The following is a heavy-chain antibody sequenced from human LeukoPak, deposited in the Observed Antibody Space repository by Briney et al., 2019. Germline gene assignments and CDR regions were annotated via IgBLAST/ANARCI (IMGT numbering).Heavy chain of an antibody. CDR2: ISGSGETT. V-gene: IGHV3-23*01. Sequence: TGGSLRLSCAASGFTFSDTWMHWVRQAPGKGLEWVSVISGSGETTFYADSVRGRFTISRDNSKSTLYLQMTSLRAEDTGVYYCAKKIDSGSYPLDYWGQGTLVTISS. CDR1: GFTFSDTW. CDR3: AKKIDSGSYPLDY. D-gene: IGHD3-10*01. J-gene: IGHJ4*02.